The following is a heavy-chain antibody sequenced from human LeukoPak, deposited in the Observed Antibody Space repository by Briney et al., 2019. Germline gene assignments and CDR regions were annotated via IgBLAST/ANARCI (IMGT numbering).Heavy chain of an antibody. Sequence: PSETLSLTCAVYGGSFSGYYWSWTRQPPGKGLEWIGEINHSGSTNYNPSLKSRVTISVDTSKNQFSLKLSSVTAADTAVYYCARPRRDDYSYDGFDIWGQGTMVTVSS. CDR1: GGSFSGYY. CDR2: INHSGST. CDR3: ARPRRDDYSYDGFDI. D-gene: IGHD5-24*01. V-gene: IGHV4-34*01. J-gene: IGHJ3*02.